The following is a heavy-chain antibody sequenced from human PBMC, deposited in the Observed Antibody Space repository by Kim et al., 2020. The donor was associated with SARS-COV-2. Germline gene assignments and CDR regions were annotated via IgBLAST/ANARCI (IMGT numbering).Heavy chain of an antibody. Sequence: GGSLRLSCAASGFTVSSNYMSWVRQAPGKGLEWVSAIYSGGSTYYAASAMGRFSISRDNSKNTLYLQMNSLITEDTAVYYCSRGPTLGYCSSTSCYRPDRSYYYGMDVWGQGTTGTVSS. CDR2: IYSGGST. J-gene: IGHJ6*02. CDR3: SRGPTLGYCSSTSCYRPDRSYYYGMDV. V-gene: IGHV3-53*01. CDR1: GFTVSSNY. D-gene: IGHD2-2*02.